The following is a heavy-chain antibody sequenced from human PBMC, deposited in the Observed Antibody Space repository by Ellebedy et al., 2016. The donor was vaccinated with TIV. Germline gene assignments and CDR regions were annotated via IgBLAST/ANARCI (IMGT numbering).Heavy chain of an antibody. V-gene: IGHV1-46*01. CDR1: GYTFTGYY. CDR2: LNPSTGGT. CDR3: ARGGRNYVDY. Sequence: ASVKVSCKASGYTFTGYYMHWVRQAPGQGLEWVGTLNPSTGGTSYAQKFQGRVTLTRDTSTSTAYMELSSLRSDDTAVYYCARGGRNYVDYWGQGTLVTVSS. J-gene: IGHJ4*02.